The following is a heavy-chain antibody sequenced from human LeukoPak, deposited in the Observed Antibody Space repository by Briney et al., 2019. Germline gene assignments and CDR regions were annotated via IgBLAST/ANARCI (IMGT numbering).Heavy chain of an antibody. CDR1: GFTFITYA. Sequence: GGSLRLSCAASGFTFITYAMSWVRQALGKGLEWVSAISGSGDRTHYADSVKGRFTVSRDTSKNTLFLQMNSLRAGDTAVYYCAKLLRGVVVPYFDYWGQGTLVTVSS. V-gene: IGHV3-23*01. CDR2: ISGSGDRT. D-gene: IGHD3-10*01. CDR3: AKLLRGVVVPYFDY. J-gene: IGHJ4*02.